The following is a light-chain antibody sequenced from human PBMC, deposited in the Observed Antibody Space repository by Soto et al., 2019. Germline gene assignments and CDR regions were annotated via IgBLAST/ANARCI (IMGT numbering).Light chain of an antibody. CDR1: QSVSSSY. V-gene: IGKV3-20*01. Sequence: EIVLTQSPGTLSLSPGERVTLSCRASQSVSSSYLAWYQQTPGQAPRLLIYGASSRATGIPDRFSGSGSGTDFTLTISRLEPEDFAVYYCQQYDTSPYTFGQGTKLESK. CDR2: GAS. CDR3: QQYDTSPYT. J-gene: IGKJ2*01.